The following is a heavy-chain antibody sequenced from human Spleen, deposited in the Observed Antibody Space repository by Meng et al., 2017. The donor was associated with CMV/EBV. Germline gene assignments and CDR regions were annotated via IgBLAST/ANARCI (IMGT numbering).Heavy chain of an antibody. CDR3: ARELTGTTGGCWFDP. J-gene: IGHJ5*02. Sequence: SAFTFLSYRMNWVPQAPGKGLEWVTTISGGSRYIYYADSVKGRFTVSRDNAKNSLYLQMNSLRAEDTALYYCARELTGTTGGCWFDPWGQGTLVTVSS. CDR1: AFTFLSYR. D-gene: IGHD1-7*01. CDR2: ISGGSRYI. V-gene: IGHV3-21*04.